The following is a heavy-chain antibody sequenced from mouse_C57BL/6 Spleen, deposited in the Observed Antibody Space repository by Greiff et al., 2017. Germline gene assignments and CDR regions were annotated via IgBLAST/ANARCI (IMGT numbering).Heavy chain of an antibody. D-gene: IGHD4-1*01. CDR3: TALPGAY. CDR2: IRLKSDNYAT. CDR1: GFTFSNYW. Sequence: EVMLVESGGGLVQPGGSMKLSCVASGFTFSNYWMNWVRQSPEKGLEWVAQIRLKSDNYATHYAESVKGRFTISRDDSKSSVYLQMNNLRAGDTGIYYCTALPGAYWGQGTLVTVSA. J-gene: IGHJ3*01. V-gene: IGHV6-3*01.